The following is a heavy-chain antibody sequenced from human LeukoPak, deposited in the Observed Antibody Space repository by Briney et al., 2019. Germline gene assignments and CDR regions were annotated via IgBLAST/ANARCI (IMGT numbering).Heavy chain of an antibody. Sequence: PWETLSLTCTFSSGSISSYYWNWVRQPPGKGLEWIGYIYYSGTTNYNPSLKSRVTISVDTSKNQFSLKLNSVTAADTAVYYCARWSFGSGSYGFDNWGQGARVTVSS. CDR1: SGSISSYY. D-gene: IGHD3-10*01. CDR3: ARWSFGSGSYGFDN. V-gene: IGHV4-59*08. CDR2: IYYSGTT. J-gene: IGHJ3*02.